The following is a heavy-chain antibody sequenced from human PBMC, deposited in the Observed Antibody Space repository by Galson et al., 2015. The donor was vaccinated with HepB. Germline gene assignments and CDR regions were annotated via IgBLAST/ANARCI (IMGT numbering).Heavy chain of an antibody. CDR1: GLSVGDNY. Sequence: SLRLSSAASGLSVGDNYMSWVRQAPGKGLEWVSIIQADGTTHYGDSVRGRFTISRDNYRNTVFLQMNNLRAEDRGLYYCVRDRASFSCHSSGFCGYYGMDVWGQGTTVTVSS. V-gene: IGHV3-66*01. D-gene: IGHD3-22*01. CDR2: IQADGTT. CDR3: VRDRASFSCHSSGFCGYYGMDV. J-gene: IGHJ6*02.